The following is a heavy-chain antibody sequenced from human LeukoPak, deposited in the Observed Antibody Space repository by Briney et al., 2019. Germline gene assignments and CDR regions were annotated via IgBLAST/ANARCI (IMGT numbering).Heavy chain of an antibody. V-gene: IGHV3-64D*06. Sequence: PGGSLRLSCSASRFTFSNFAMFWVRQAPGKGLEYVSSINNNGGSTYYAASVKGRFHISRDNSKTTVFLQMSSLRAEDTAVYYCVTGLAGYFDYWGQGTLVTVSS. D-gene: IGHD6-25*01. J-gene: IGHJ4*02. CDR1: RFTFSNFA. CDR3: VTGLAGYFDY. CDR2: INNNGGST.